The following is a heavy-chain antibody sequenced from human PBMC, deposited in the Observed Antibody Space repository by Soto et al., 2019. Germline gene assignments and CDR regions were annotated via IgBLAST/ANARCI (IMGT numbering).Heavy chain of an antibody. CDR3: ARNDRFGELLDY. Sequence: PSETLSLTCAVYGGSFSGYYWSWIRQPPGKGLEWIGEINHSGSTNYNPSLKSRVTISVDTSKNQFSLKLSSVTAADTAVYYCARNDRFGELLDYWGQGTLVTVSS. D-gene: IGHD3-10*01. V-gene: IGHV4-34*01. J-gene: IGHJ4*02. CDR2: INHSGST. CDR1: GGSFSGYY.